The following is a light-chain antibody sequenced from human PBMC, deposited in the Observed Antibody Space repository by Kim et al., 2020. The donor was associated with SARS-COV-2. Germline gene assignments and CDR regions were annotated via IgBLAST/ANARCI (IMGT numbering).Light chain of an antibody. Sequence: GQSITISCTEPTGDVGDNRYVSWYQQHPGKAPKLMIFNVRRRPSGVPNRFSGSKSGNTASLTISGLQAEDEADYRCSSYAADNTWVFGGGTQLTVL. CDR1: TGDVGDNRY. CDR2: NVR. V-gene: IGLV2-14*03. J-gene: IGLJ3*02. CDR3: SSYAADNTWV.